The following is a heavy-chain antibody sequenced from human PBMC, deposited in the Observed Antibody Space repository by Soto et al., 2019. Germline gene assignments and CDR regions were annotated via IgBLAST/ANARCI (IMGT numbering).Heavy chain of an antibody. CDR2: ISYDGSNK. D-gene: IGHD2-2*01. V-gene: IGHV3-30*18. Sequence: GGSLRLSCAASGFTFSSYGMHWVRQAPDKGLEWVAVISYDGSNKYYADSVKGRFTISRDNSKNTLYLQMNSLRAEDTAVYYCAKDRSHIVVVPAAVDYWGQGTLVTVSS. CDR3: AKDRSHIVVVPAAVDY. J-gene: IGHJ4*02. CDR1: GFTFSSYG.